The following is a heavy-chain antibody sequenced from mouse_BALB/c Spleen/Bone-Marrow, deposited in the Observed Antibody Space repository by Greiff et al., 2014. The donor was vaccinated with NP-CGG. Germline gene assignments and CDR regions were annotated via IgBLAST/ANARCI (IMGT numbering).Heavy chain of an antibody. D-gene: IGHD2-14*01. Sequence: VQLQQSGGGLVKPGGSLKLSCAASGFTFSDYYMYWVRQTPEKRLEWVATISDGSTYTYYPDSVKGRFTISRDNAKNNLYLQVSSLKSEDTALYYCARDRGVQGYAMDYWGQGTSVTVSS. CDR2: ISDGSTYT. CDR1: GFTFSDYY. J-gene: IGHJ4*01. CDR3: ARDRGVQGYAMDY. V-gene: IGHV5-4*02.